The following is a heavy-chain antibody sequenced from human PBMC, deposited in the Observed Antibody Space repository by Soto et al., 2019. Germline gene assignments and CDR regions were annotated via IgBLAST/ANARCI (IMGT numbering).Heavy chain of an antibody. Sequence: QVQLVESGGGVVQPGRSLRLSCAASGFTFSSYGMHWVRQAPGKGLEWVAVISYDGSNKYYADSVKGRFTISRDNSKNTLYLQMNSLTAEDTAVYYCAKAWWELSYGMDVWGQGTTVTVSS. J-gene: IGHJ6*02. V-gene: IGHV3-30*18. D-gene: IGHD1-26*01. CDR2: ISYDGSNK. CDR1: GFTFSSYG. CDR3: AKAWWELSYGMDV.